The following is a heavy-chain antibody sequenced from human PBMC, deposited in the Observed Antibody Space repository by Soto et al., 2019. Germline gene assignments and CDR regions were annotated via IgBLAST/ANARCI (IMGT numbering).Heavy chain of an antibody. J-gene: IGHJ6*02. V-gene: IGHV3-30*18. CDR2: ISYDGSNK. CDR3: AKDKSRNWNDGGMDV. D-gene: IGHD1-1*01. CDR1: GFTFSSYG. Sequence: PGGSLRLSCAASGFTFSSYGMHWVRQAPGKGLEWVAVISYDGSNKYYADSVKGRFTISRDNSKNTLYLQMNSLRAEDTAVYYCAKDKSRNWNDGGMDVWGQGTTVTVSS.